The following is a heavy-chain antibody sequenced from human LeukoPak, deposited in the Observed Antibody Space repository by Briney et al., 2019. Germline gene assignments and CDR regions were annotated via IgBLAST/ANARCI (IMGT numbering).Heavy chain of an antibody. CDR2: IFSNDEK. D-gene: IGHD3-16*01. V-gene: IGHV2-26*02. CDR1: GFSLSNARMG. Sequence: SGPVLVKPTETLTLTCTVSGFSLSNARMGVSWIRQPPGKALEWLAHIFSNDEKSYSTSLKSRLTISKDTSKSQVVLTMTNMDPGHTAIYYWARKRGTRVLWSDPWGQETLVTVSS. CDR3: ARKRGTRVLWSDP. J-gene: IGHJ5*02.